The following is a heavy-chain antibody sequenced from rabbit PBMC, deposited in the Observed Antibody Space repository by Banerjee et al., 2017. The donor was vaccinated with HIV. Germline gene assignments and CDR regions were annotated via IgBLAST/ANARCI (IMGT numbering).Heavy chain of an antibody. J-gene: IGHJ6*01. CDR3: ARGSGAAHYGWVPYYYGMDL. CDR1: GFDFSSYG. V-gene: IGHV1S39*01. Sequence: QEQLVESGGGLVQPGGSLKLSCKASGFDFSSYGVSWVRQAPGKGLEWIGYIDPVFDRKNYADWVNGRFTISKTSSTTVTLQMTSLTAADTATYFCARGSGAAHYGWVPYYYGMDLWGQGTLVTVS. D-gene: IGHD6-1*01. CDR2: IDPVFDRK.